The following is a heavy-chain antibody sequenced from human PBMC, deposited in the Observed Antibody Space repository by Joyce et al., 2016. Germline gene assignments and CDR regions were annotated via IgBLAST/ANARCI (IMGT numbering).Heavy chain of an antibody. CDR2: IYYRGAT. D-gene: IGHD1-26*01. V-gene: IGHV4-30-4*01. Sequence: QVLLQESGPGLVKPSQTLSLTCTVSGVSISSGTYYWSWIRQPPGKGLEWIGYIYYRGATYYKPSLESRVTISVDTSKNQLSLKMNSVTAADTAVYYCGAWGLVDATFGEDYWGQGTLVTVSS. CDR3: GAWGLVDATFGEDY. J-gene: IGHJ4*02. CDR1: GVSISSGTYY.